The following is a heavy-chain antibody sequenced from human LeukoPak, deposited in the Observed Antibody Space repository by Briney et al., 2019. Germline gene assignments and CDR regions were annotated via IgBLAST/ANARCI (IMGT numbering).Heavy chain of an antibody. CDR2: TYYRSKWYN. D-gene: IGHD4-23*01. CDR1: GDSVSSNSAA. Sequence: SQTLSLTCAISGDSVSSNSAAWNWIRQSPSRGLEWLGRTYYRSKWYNDYAVSVKSRIIINPDTSKNQFSLQLNSVTPEDTAVYYCARVGDYGGEFYYYYGMDVWGQGTTVTVSS. J-gene: IGHJ6*02. CDR3: ARVGDYGGEFYYYYGMDV. V-gene: IGHV6-1*01.